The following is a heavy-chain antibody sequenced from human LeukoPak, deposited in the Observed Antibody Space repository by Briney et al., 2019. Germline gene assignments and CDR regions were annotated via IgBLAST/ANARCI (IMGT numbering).Heavy chain of an antibody. J-gene: IGHJ4*02. CDR1: GGSISSGGYY. D-gene: IGHD6-13*01. CDR3: ARYRGKYSSSLPFDY. CDR2: INHSGST. V-gene: IGHV4-30-2*01. Sequence: PSQTLSLTCTVSGGSISSGGYYWSWIRQPPGKGLEWIGEINHSGSTNYNPSLKSRVTISVDTSKNQFSLKLSSVTAADTAVYYCARYRGKYSSSLPFDYWGQGTLVTVSS.